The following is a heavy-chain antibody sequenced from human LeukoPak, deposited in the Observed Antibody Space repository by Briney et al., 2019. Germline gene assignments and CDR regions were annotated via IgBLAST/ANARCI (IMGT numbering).Heavy chain of an antibody. CDR1: GGTFSSYA. CDR3: AALSGGTRYYFDY. CDR2: IIPILGIA. V-gene: IGHV1-69*04. J-gene: IGHJ4*02. D-gene: IGHD2-15*01. Sequence: ASVKVSCKASGGTFSSYAISWVRQAPGQGLEWMGRIIPILGIANYAQKFQGRVTITADESTSTAYMEPSSLRSEDTAVYYCAALSGGTRYYFDYWGQGTLVTVSS.